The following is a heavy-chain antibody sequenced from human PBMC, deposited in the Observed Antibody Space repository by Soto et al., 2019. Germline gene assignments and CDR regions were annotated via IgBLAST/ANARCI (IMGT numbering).Heavy chain of an antibody. CDR3: AGGGDGRRSESVFEI. V-gene: IGHV1-69*04. J-gene: IGHJ3*02. Sequence: QVQLVQSGAEVKKPGSSVKVSCKVSGATFSTYGITWVRQAPGQGLEWMGRIIPILDIADYAQNCQGRVTITADRSTSIAYMELSSLRSEDTAVYYWAGGGDGRRSESVFEIWGQGTMVTVSS. CDR1: GATFSTYG. D-gene: IGHD3-10*01. CDR2: IIPILDIA.